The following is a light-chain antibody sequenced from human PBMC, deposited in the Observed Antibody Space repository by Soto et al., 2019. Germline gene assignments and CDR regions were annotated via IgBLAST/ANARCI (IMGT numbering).Light chain of an antibody. J-gene: IGLJ2*01. Sequence: SYELTQPPSVSVSPGQTASITCSGDKLGDKYACWYQQKPGQSPVLVIYQDSKRPSGSPERFSGSNSGNTATLTISGTQAMDEADYYCQECDSRTAWVVFGGGTKLTVL. CDR2: QDS. V-gene: IGLV3-1*01. CDR3: QECDSRTAWVV. CDR1: KLGDKY.